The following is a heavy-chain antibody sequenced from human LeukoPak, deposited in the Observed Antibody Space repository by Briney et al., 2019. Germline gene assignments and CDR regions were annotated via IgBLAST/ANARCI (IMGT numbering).Heavy chain of an antibody. D-gene: IGHD2-2*01. CDR1: GGSFSGYY. CDR3: ARRHSTSLHY. Sequence: SETLSLTCAVYGGSFSGYYWSWIRQPPGKGLEWIGEINHSGSTNYNPSLKSRVTISVDMSKNQFSLKLSSVTAADTAVFYCARRHSTSLHYWGQGTLVTVSS. J-gene: IGHJ4*02. V-gene: IGHV4-34*01. CDR2: INHSGST.